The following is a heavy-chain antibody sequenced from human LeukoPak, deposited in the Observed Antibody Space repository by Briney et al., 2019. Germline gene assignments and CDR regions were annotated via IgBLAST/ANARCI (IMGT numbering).Heavy chain of an antibody. CDR3: ARQVLRYFDWSY. J-gene: IGHJ4*02. D-gene: IGHD3-9*01. Sequence: WVRQAPGKGLEWIGSIYYSGSTYYNPSLKSRVTISVDTSKNQFSLKLSSVTAADTAVYYCARQVLRYFDWSYWGQGTLVTVSS. V-gene: IGHV4-39*01. CDR2: IYYSGST.